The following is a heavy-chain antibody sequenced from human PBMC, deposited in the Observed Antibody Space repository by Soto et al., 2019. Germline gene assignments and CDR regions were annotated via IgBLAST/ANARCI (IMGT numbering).Heavy chain of an antibody. CDR3: APKRGGDSFAFFDS. D-gene: IGHD5-12*01. CDR1: GFSFSTKA. Sequence: PGGSLRLSCAASGFSFSTKAMSWVRQAPGKGLQWVSFISVGGGSTRYADSVQGRFTVSRDDSKNTLYLQMDNLGVDDTAVYFCAPKRGGDSFAFFDSWGQGALVTVSS. V-gene: IGHV3-23*01. J-gene: IGHJ4*02. CDR2: ISVGGGST.